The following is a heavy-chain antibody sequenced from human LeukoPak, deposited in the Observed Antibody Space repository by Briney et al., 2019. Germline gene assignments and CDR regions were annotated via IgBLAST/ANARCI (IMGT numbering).Heavy chain of an antibody. CDR2: ISAYNGNT. J-gene: IGHJ6*02. D-gene: IGHD3-22*01. Sequence: ASVKVSCKASGYTFTDYDINWVRQATGQGLEWMGWISAYNGNTNYAQKLQGRVTMTTDTSTSTAYMELRSLRSDDTAVYYCARELRVTMIVVGGIYYYYGMDVWGQGTTVTVSS. V-gene: IGHV1-18*01. CDR1: GYTFTDYD. CDR3: ARELRVTMIVVGGIYYYYGMDV.